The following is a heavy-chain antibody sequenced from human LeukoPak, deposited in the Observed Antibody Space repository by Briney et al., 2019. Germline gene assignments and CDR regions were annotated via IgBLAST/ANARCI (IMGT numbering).Heavy chain of an antibody. V-gene: IGHV3-30*18. CDR2: ISYDGSNI. CDR3: AKDRSGGSWYFDY. CDR1: GFTFSSYG. D-gene: IGHD2-15*01. J-gene: IGHJ4*02. Sequence: GGSLRLSCAASGFTFSSYGMHWVRQAPGKGLEWVAVISYDGSNIYYADSVKGRFTISRDNSKNTLYLQMNSLRAEDTAVYYCAKDRSGGSWYFDYWGQGTLVTVSS.